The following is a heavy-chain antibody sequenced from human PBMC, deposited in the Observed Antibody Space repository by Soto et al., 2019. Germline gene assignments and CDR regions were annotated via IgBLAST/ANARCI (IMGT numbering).Heavy chain of an antibody. J-gene: IGHJ5*02. CDR3: AREGPDYGATWFDP. CDR1: GGSISSGDYY. D-gene: IGHD4-17*01. V-gene: IGHV4-30-4*01. Sequence: SETLSLTCTVSGGSISSGDYYWSWIRQPPGKGLEWIGYIYYSGSTYYNPSLKSRVTISVDTSKNQFSLKLSSVTAADTAVYYCAREGPDYGATWFDPWGQGTLVTVSS. CDR2: IYYSGST.